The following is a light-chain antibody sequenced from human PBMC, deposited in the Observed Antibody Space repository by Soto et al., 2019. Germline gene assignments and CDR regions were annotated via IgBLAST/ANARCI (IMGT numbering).Light chain of an antibody. CDR2: KVS. J-gene: IGKJ4*01. CDR1: QSLVSSDGNTY. CDR3: MQGTHWPPT. Sequence: DVVMTQSPLSLPVTLGQPASISCRSSQSLVSSDGNTYLNWFRQRPGQSPRRLIYKVSNRDSGVPDRFSVSGSGSDFTLKISRVQAEDGGVYYDMQGTHWPPTFGGGTKVEIK. V-gene: IGKV2-30*01.